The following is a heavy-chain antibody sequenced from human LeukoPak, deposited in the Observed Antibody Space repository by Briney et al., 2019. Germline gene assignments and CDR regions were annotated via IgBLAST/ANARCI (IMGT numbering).Heavy chain of an antibody. CDR2: INHSGST. V-gene: IGHV4-34*01. CDR1: GGSFSGYY. J-gene: IGHJ6*04. CDR3: ARLYCSGGSCYGPDYYYGMDV. Sequence: SETLSLTCAVYGGSFSGYYWSWIRQPPGKGLEWIGEINHSGSTNYNPSLKSRVTISVDTSKNQFSLKLSSVAAADTAVYYCARLYCSGGSCYGPDYYYGMDVWGKGTTVTVSS. D-gene: IGHD2-15*01.